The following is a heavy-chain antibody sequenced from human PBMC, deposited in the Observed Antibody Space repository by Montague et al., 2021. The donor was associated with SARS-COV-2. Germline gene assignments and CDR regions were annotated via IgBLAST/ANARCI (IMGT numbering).Heavy chain of an antibody. CDR1: GFTFSSYA. J-gene: IGHJ4*02. CDR2: ISYDGSNK. D-gene: IGHD5-12*01. V-gene: IGHV3-30-3*01. CDR3: ARPSSGYGYYFDY. Sequence: SLRLSCAASGFTFSSYAMHWVRQAPGKGLEWVAVISYDGSNKYYADSVKGRFTISRDNSKNTLYLQMNSLRAEDTAVYYWARPSSGYGYYFDYWGQGTLVTVSS.